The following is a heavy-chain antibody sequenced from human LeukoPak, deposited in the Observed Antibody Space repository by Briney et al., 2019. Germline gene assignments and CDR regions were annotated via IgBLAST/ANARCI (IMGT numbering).Heavy chain of an antibody. J-gene: IGHJ5*02. CDR1: GGSFSGYY. CDR2: IYHSGST. D-gene: IGHD2-21*02. CDR3: ARQLAYCGGDCYYNWFDP. V-gene: IGHV4-34*01. Sequence: SETLSLTCAVYGGSFSGYYWSWIRRPPGKGLEWIGYIYHSGSTYYNPSLKSRVTISVDRSKNQFSLKLSSVTAADTAVYYCARQLAYCGGDCYYNWFDPWGQGTLVTVSS.